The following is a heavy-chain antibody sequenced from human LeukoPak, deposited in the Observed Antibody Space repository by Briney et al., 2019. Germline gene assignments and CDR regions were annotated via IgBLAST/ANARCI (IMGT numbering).Heavy chain of an antibody. Sequence: ASVKVSCKASGYTFTGYYMHWVRQAPRQGLEWMGWINPNSGGTNYAQKFQGRVTMTRDTSISTAYMELSRLRSDETAMYYCARMGRYYDSSGSPAYWGQGTLVTVSS. CDR1: GYTFTGYY. D-gene: IGHD3-22*01. V-gene: IGHV1-2*02. CDR2: INPNSGGT. J-gene: IGHJ4*02. CDR3: ARMGRYYDSSGSPAY.